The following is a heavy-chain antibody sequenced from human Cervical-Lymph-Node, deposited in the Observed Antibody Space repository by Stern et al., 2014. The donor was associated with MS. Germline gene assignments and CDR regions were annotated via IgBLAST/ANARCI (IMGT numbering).Heavy chain of an antibody. V-gene: IGHV3-21*01. D-gene: IGHD4-23*01. Sequence: EVQLVESGGGLVKPGGSLRLSCAASGFTFSSYSMNWVSQAPGKGLEWVESIGSGGSYRYSADSLKGRFTISRDNAKNSLYLQMNSLRAEDTAVYYCARGRGGNYRYYFDSWGQGTLVTVSS. CDR1: GFTFSSYS. CDR2: IGSGGSYR. J-gene: IGHJ4*02. CDR3: ARGRGGNYRYYFDS.